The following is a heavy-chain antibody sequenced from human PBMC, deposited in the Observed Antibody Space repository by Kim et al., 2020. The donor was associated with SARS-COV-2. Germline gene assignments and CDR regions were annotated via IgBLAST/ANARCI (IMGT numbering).Heavy chain of an antibody. Sequence: KYYGDSVKGRFTISRDNAKNSLYLQMNSLRAEDTAVYYCARVGSSSWYFDYWGQGTLVTVSS. J-gene: IGHJ4*02. D-gene: IGHD6-13*01. CDR3: ARVGSSSWYFDY. V-gene: IGHV3-7*01. CDR2: K.